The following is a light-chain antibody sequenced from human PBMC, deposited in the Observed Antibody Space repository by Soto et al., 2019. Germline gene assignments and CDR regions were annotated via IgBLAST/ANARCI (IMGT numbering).Light chain of an antibody. CDR3: QQYGSSPSLT. Sequence: EIVLTQSPGTLSLYPGERATLSCRASRSVSSSYLAWYQQKPGQAPRLFIYGACSRATGIPYRFSGSGSRTGFPPTISRLEPEDFAVYYCQQYGSSPSLTFGGGTNGDIK. CDR2: GAC. J-gene: IGKJ4*01. CDR1: RSVSSSY. V-gene: IGKV3-20*01.